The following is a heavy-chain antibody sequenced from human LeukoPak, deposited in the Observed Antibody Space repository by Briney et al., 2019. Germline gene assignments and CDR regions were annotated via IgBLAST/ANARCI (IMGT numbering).Heavy chain of an antibody. V-gene: IGHV3-23*01. J-gene: IGHJ4*02. Sequence: GGSLRLSCAASGFTFSSYAMSWVRQAPGKGLEWVSAISGSGGSTYYADSVKGRFTISRDNSKNTLYLQMSGLRAEDTAVYYCAIFMTTVTISGFDYWGRGTLVTVSS. D-gene: IGHD4-17*01. CDR2: ISGSGGST. CDR1: GFTFSSYA. CDR3: AIFMTTVTISGFDY.